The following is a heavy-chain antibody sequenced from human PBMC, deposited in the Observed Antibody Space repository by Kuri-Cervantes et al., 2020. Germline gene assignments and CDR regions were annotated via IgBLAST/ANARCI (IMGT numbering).Heavy chain of an antibody. CDR2: ISYDGSNK. D-gene: IGHD6-13*01. V-gene: IGHV3-30-3*01. J-gene: IGHJ2*01. CDR1: GFTFSNFA. CDR3: AKDLSSNWYGYFDL. Sequence: GGSLRLSCAASGFTFSNFAMHWVRQAPGKGLEWVAVISYDGSNKYYADSVKGRFTISRDNAKNSLYLQLNSLRDEDTALYYCAKDLSSNWYGYFDLWGRGTLVTVSS.